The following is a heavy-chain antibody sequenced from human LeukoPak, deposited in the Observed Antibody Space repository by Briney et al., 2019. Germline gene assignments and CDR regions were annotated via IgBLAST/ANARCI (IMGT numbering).Heavy chain of an antibody. CDR2: INHSGST. CDR3: VRQGTNSGYYLLDH. D-gene: IGHD3-22*01. CDR1: GGSFSGYY. V-gene: IGHV4-34*01. J-gene: IGHJ4*02. Sequence: SETLSLTCAVYGGSFSGYYWSWIRQPPGKGLEWIGEINHSGSTNYNPSLKSRVTMSVDPSKNKFSLKLTSVTVADTATYYCVRQGTNSGYYLLDHWGQGHPVIVSS.